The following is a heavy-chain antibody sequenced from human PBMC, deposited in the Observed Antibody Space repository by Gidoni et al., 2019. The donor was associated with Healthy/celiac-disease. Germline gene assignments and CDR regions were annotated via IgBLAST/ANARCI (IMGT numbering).Heavy chain of an antibody. CDR2: IYYSGST. D-gene: IGHD3-16*02. CDR1: GCSISSSSCY. V-gene: IGHV4-39*01. CDR3: AGELSPIPYYYYGMDV. J-gene: IGHJ6*02. Sequence: QLQLQESVPGLVKPSETLSLTCTVSGCSISSSSCYWGWIRQHPGKGLEWIGSIYYSGSTYYNPSLKSRVTISVDTSKNQFSLKLSSVTDADTAVYYCAGELSPIPYYYYGMDVWGQGTTVTVSS.